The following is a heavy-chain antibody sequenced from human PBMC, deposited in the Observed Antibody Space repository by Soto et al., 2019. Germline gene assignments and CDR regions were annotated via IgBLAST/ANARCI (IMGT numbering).Heavy chain of an antibody. D-gene: IGHD7-27*01. J-gene: IGHJ3*02. V-gene: IGHV3-49*04. Sequence: GGSLRLSCTASGFTFGDYAMSWVRQAPGKGLEWVGFIRSKAYGGTTEYAASVKGRFTISRDDSKSIAYLQINSLKTEDTAVYYWTNAESTNWEKDAFDNWGQGTMVTVSS. CDR2: IRSKAYGGTT. CDR1: GFTFGDYA. CDR3: TNAESTNWEKDAFDN.